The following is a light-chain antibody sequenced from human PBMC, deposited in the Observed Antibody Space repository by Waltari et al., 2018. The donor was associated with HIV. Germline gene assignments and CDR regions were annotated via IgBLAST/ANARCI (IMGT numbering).Light chain of an antibody. CDR3: ASYTADDTVL. V-gene: IGLV2-14*01. J-gene: IGLJ2*01. CDR1: SSDYNS. Sequence: QSALTQPASVSGSPGQSITISCTGTSSDYNSVSWYQHHPGKAPKFIIYEVSNRPSGVSNRFSGSKSGYTASLTISGLQIEDEGLYYCASYTADDTVLFGGGTTVTVL. CDR2: EVS.